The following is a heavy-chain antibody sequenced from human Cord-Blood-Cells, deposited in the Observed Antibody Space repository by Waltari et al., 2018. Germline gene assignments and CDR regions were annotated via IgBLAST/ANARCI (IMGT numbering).Heavy chain of an antibody. CDR1: GGSFSGYY. V-gene: IGHV4-34*01. CDR3: AGYKYDFWSGYYYYYYCGMDV. D-gene: IGHD3-3*01. CDR2: INHSGST. Sequence: VQPQQWGAGLLKPSETLSLTCAVSGGSFSGYYWSWICQPPGKGLEWIGEINHSGSTNYNPSLKSRVTISVDTSKSRFSLKLSSMTAADTAVYYCAGYKYDFWSGYYYYYYCGMDVWGQGTTVTVSS. J-gene: IGHJ6*02.